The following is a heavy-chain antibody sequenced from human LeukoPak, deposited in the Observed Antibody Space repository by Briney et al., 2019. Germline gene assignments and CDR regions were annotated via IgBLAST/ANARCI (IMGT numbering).Heavy chain of an antibody. CDR3: ARAPNASGHLLSD. CDR2: INPNSGGT. D-gene: IGHD6-19*01. V-gene: IGHV1-2*02. Sequence: GASVKVSCKASGYTFTGYYMHWVRQAPGQGLEWMGWINPNSGGTNYAQKFQGRVTMTRDTSISTAYMELSRLRSDDTAVYYCARAPNASGHLLSDWGQGTLVTVSS. CDR1: GYTFTGYY. J-gene: IGHJ4*02.